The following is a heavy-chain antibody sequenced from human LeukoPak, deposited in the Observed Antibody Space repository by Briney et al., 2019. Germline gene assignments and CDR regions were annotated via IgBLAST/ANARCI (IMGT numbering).Heavy chain of an antibody. CDR3: ARANQYYYMDV. J-gene: IGHJ6*03. CDR1: GGSFSGYY. CDR2: INHSGST. V-gene: IGHV4-34*01. Sequence: SETLSLTCAVYGGSFSGYYWSWIRQPPGKGLEWIGEINHSGSTNYNPSLKSRVTISVDKSKNQFSLKLSSVTAADTAVYYCARANQYYYMDVWGKGTTVTVSS.